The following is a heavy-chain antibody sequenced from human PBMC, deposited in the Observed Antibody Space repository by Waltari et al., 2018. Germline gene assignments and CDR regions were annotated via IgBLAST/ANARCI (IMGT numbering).Heavy chain of an antibody. D-gene: IGHD6-25*01. Sequence: EVQLVESGGGLVQPGGSLRLSCAASGFTFSSYSMNWVRQAPGKGLEWVSYISSSSSTIYYADSVKGRFTISRDNAKNSLYLQMNSLRAEDTAVYYCARMGGPGQRWFDPWGQGTLVTVSS. V-gene: IGHV3-48*01. CDR1: GFTFSSYS. CDR2: ISSSSSTI. J-gene: IGHJ5*02. CDR3: ARMGGPGQRWFDP.